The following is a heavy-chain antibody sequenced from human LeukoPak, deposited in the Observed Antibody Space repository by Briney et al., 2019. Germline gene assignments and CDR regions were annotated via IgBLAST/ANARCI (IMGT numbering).Heavy chain of an antibody. D-gene: IGHD3-16*02. J-gene: IGHJ4*02. CDR2: ISWDAVNT. V-gene: IGHV3-43*01. CDR3: AKAQNLGVLSSSFDF. Sequence: PGGSLRLSCAASGFTFDTYAMHWVRQPPGRGLEWVSLISWDAVNTFYADSVWGRFTIFRDNSKNSLYLQMNSLTTEDTALYYCAKAQNLGVLSSSFDFWGLGTLVTVSS. CDR1: GFTFDTYA.